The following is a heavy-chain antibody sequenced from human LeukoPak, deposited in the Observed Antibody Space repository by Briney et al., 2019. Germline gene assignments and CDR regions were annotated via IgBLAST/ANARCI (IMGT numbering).Heavy chain of an antibody. D-gene: IGHD6-13*01. CDR3: AGEDSTDYFDY. Sequence: PSETLSLTCILSGGSLSSYFRSWIRPPPGRGLEWMGYIYYSGSTNYNPSLKSRVTLPVETSIQKFSLKLSSVTAAATTGYYFAGEDSTDYFDYWGWGPRAIVS. CDR1: GGSLSSYF. CDR2: IYYSGST. V-gene: IGHV4-59*01. J-gene: IGHJ4*02.